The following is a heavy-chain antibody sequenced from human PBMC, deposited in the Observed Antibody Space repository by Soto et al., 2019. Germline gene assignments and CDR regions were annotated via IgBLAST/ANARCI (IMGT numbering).Heavy chain of an antibody. Sequence: QVQLVQSGAEVKKPWSSVKVSCKASGGTFSSYAISWVRQAPGQGLEWMGGIIPIFGTANYAQKFQGRVTITADESTSTAYMELSSLRSEDTAVYYCARDEAGREREWGLGYWGQGTLVTVSS. CDR3: ARDEAGREREWGLGY. D-gene: IGHD6-13*01. CDR2: IIPIFGTA. V-gene: IGHV1-69*12. J-gene: IGHJ4*02. CDR1: GGTFSSYA.